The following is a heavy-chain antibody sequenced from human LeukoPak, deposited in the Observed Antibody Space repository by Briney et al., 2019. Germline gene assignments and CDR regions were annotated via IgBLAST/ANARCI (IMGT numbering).Heavy chain of an antibody. CDR1: GSSASGDY. Sequence: GRSLSPSCAVSGSSASGDYMSWVRQAPGKGLEWVAVIYSGVSTSYADSVKGRFSISRDNTKNMLYLQMNSLRAEDTAVYYCARHDWFDPWGQRTLVTVSS. CDR3: ARHDWFDP. D-gene: IGHD3-3*01. CDR2: IYSGVST. J-gene: IGHJ5*02. V-gene: IGHV3-53*01.